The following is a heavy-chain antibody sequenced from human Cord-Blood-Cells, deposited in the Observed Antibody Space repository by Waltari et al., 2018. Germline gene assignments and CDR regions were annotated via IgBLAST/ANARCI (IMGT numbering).Heavy chain of an antibody. CDR1: GFTFSSHR. V-gene: IGHV3-48*02. CDR2: ISSSSSTI. J-gene: IGHJ6*02. Sequence: EVQLVESGGGLVQPGGSLRLSCAASGFTFSSHRMNWVRQAPGKGLEWVSYISSSSSTIYYADSVKGRFTISRDNAKNSLYLQMNSLRDEDTAVYYCARDAVGATTIYYYYGMDVWGQGTTVTVSS. D-gene: IGHD1-26*01. CDR3: ARDAVGATTIYYYYGMDV.